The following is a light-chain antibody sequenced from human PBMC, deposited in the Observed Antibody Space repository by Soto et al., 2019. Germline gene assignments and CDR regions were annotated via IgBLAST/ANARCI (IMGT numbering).Light chain of an antibody. CDR3: QQRSNWPPVIT. V-gene: IGKV3-11*01. J-gene: IGKJ5*01. CDR2: DAS. CDR1: QSFSSY. Sequence: EIVLTQSPATLSLSPGERVTLSCRARQSFSSYLALYQQKPGQAHRLLIYDASKRATGIPARFSGRGSGTEFTLTISSREPEDFAVYYCQQRSNWPPVITLGQGTRLEIK.